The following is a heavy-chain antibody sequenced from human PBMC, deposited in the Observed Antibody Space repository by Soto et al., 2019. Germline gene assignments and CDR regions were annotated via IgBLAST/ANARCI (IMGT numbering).Heavy chain of an antibody. Sequence: QVQLQEAGPGLVKSSQTLSLTCTVSGGSISRGYYYWSWIRQHPGKGLEWIAYIYYNGTSSYNPYLKSRVTVSRDTSKNQFSLALTSVTAADPADYYCARRPAAGPVDYWGQGPLVTVSP. CDR2: IYYNGTS. CDR3: ARRPAAGPVDY. J-gene: IGHJ4*02. CDR1: GGSISRGYYY. D-gene: IGHD6-13*01. V-gene: IGHV4-31*03.